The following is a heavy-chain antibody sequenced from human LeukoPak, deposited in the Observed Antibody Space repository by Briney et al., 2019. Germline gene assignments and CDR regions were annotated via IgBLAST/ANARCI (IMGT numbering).Heavy chain of an antibody. CDR2: INAGNGNT. CDR3: ARVYDILTGYLWDY. D-gene: IGHD3-9*01. Sequence: ASVKVSCKASGYTFTSCAMHWVRQAPGQRLEWMGWINAGNGNTKYSQKFQGRVTMTTDTSTSTAYMELRSLRSDDTAVYYCARVYDILTGYLWDYWGQGTLVTVSS. V-gene: IGHV1-3*01. J-gene: IGHJ4*02. CDR1: GYTFTSCA.